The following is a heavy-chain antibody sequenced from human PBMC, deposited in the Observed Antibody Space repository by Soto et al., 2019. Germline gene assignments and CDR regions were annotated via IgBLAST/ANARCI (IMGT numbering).Heavy chain of an antibody. CDR3: AQWAGAFDY. CDR2: ISYDGSNK. CDR1: GFTFSSYA. J-gene: IGHJ4*02. D-gene: IGHD1-26*01. Sequence: QVQLVESGGGVVQPGRSLRLSCAASGFTFSSYAMHWVRQAPGKGLEWVAVISYDGSNKYYADSVKGRFTISRDKSKNTLYLQMNSLRAEDTAVYYCAQWAGAFDYWGQGTLVTVSS. V-gene: IGHV3-30-3*01.